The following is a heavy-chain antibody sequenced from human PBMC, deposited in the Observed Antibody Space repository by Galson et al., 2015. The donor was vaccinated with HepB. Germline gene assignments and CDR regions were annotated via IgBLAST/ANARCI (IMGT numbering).Heavy chain of an antibody. J-gene: IGHJ4*02. Sequence: SLRLSCAASGFTFSRYGMHWVRQAPGKGLDWVAAIQFDGSKEYYAHSVKGRFTISRDDSKNTVSLQMNRLGAEDSAVYYCARVPNPASTVDLIDYWGQGTLVTVSS. CDR2: IQFDGSKE. V-gene: IGHV3-33*01. CDR3: ARVPNPASTVDLIDY. D-gene: IGHD4-17*01. CDR1: GFTFSRYG.